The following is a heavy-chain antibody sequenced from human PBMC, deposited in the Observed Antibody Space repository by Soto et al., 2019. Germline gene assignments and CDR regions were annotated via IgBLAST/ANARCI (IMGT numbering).Heavy chain of an antibody. CDR2: ISGSGGST. J-gene: IGHJ6*02. Sequence: EVQLLESGGGLVQPGGSLRLSCAASGFTFSSYAMSWVRQAPGKGLEWVSAISGSGGSTYYADSVKGRFTISRDNSKNSLYLQMNSLRAEDTAVYYCARDHKGGYYYYGMDVWGQGTTVTVSS. CDR1: GFTFSSYA. V-gene: IGHV3-23*01. CDR3: ARDHKGGYYYYGMDV.